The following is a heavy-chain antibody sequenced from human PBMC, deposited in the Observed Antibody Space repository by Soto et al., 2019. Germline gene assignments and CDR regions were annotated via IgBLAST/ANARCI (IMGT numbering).Heavy chain of an antibody. D-gene: IGHD5-18*01. V-gene: IGHV3-11*01. Sequence: GGSLRLSCAASGFTFSDYYMSWIRQAPGKGLEWVSYITSSGSTIYYADSVKGRFTISRDNAKNSLYLQMNSLRAEDTAVYYCAREKTAMVTVDYWGRGTLVTVSS. J-gene: IGHJ4*02. CDR1: GFTFSDYY. CDR2: ITSSGSTI. CDR3: AREKTAMVTVDY.